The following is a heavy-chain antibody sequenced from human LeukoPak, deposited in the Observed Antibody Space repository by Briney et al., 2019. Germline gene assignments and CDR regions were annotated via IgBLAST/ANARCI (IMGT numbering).Heavy chain of an antibody. V-gene: IGHV1-46*01. CDR2: INPSGGST. Sequence: GASVKVSCKASGYTFTSYGISWVRQAPGQGLEWMGIINPSGGSTSYAQKFQGRVTMTRDKYTSTVYMELSSLRSEDTAVYYCAREKWDCTNGVCYNGKTNWFDPWGQGTLVTVSS. CDR3: AREKWDCTNGVCYNGKTNWFDP. CDR1: GYTFTSYG. D-gene: IGHD2-8*01. J-gene: IGHJ5*02.